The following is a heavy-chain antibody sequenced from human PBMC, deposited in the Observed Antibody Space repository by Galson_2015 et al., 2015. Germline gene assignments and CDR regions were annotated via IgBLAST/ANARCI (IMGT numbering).Heavy chain of an antibody. D-gene: IGHD1-1*01. CDR3: AREPPRSTTGGYFQH. CDR2: NGNT. J-gene: IGHJ1*01. V-gene: IGHV1-18*01. Sequence: NGNTNYAQKLQGRVTMTTDTSTSTAYMELRSLRSDDTAVYYCAREPPRSTTGGYFQHWGQGTLVTVSS.